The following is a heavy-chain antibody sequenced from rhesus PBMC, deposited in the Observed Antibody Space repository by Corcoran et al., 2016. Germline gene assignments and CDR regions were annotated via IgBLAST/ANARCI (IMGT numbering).Heavy chain of an antibody. CDR3: AKDTAGTVKHGLDS. D-gene: IGHD5-24*01. CDR1: GFTFSSYG. V-gene: IGHV3S5*01. Sequence: EVQLVESGGGLVQPGGSLRLSCAASGFTFSSYGMSWVRQAPGKGLEWVSYISNGGGSTYYAGSVKGRLTISRDNSKNTLSLQMNSLRAEDTAVYYCAKDTAGTVKHGLDSWGQGVVVTVSS. J-gene: IGHJ6*01. CDR2: ISNGGGST.